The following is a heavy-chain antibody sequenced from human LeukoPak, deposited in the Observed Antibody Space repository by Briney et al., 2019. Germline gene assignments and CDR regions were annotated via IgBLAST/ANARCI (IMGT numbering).Heavy chain of an antibody. D-gene: IGHD3-22*01. J-gene: IGHJ3*02. CDR1: GGSISSYY. V-gene: IGHV4-4*07. CDR3: ARDRNYDSSDDAFDI. CDR2: IYTSGST. Sequence: PSETLSLTCTVSGGSISSYYWSWIRQPAGKGLEWIGRIYTSGSTNYNPSLKSRVTMSVDTFKNQFSLKLSSVTAADTAVYYCARDRNYDSSDDAFDIWGQGTMVTVSS.